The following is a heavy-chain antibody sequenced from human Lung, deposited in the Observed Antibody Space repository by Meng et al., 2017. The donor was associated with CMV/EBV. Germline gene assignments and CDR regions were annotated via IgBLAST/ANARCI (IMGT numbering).Heavy chain of an antibody. V-gene: IGHV5-51*01. D-gene: IGHD3-10*01. CDR3: ARKRGYFFDY. CDR2: IYPADSNT. J-gene: IGHJ4*01. CDR1: AYTFSTYW. Sequence: KVSCKGSAYTFSTYWLGWVRQLPGRGLEWMGLIYPADSNTTYSPSFRGHVTISADKSISTAYLQWIGLRASDTAIYYCARKRGYFFDYWGNGTPVTVSS.